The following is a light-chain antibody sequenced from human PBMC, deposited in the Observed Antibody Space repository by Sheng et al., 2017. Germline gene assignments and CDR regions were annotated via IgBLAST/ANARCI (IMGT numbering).Light chain of an antibody. V-gene: IGKV3-20*01. CDR1: QSVSSRY. J-gene: IGKJ3*01. CDR2: GAS. CDR3: QQSYSTLIFT. Sequence: EIVLTQSPGTLSLSPGERATLSCRASQSVSSRYIAWYQQKPGQAPRLLIYGASTRATGIPARFNGSGSGTEFTLTITSLQPEDFATYYCQQSYSTLIFTF.